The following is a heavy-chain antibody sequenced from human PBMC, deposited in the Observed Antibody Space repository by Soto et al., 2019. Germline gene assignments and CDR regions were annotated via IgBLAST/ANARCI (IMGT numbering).Heavy chain of an antibody. CDR2: INAGNGNT. CDR1: GGTFSSYA. Sequence: ASVKVSCKASGGTFSSYAISWVRQAPGQRLEWMGWINAGNGNTKYSQKFQGRVTITRDTSASTAYMELSSLRSEDTAVYYCARILDCSGGSCYFYPGMDVWGKGTTVTVSS. V-gene: IGHV1-3*01. CDR3: ARILDCSGGSCYFYPGMDV. J-gene: IGHJ6*03. D-gene: IGHD2-15*01.